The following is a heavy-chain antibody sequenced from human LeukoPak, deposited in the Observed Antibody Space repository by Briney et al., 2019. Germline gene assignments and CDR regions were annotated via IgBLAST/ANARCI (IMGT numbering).Heavy chain of an antibody. D-gene: IGHD5-18*01. CDR2: ISSSSSTI. V-gene: IGHV3-48*01. CDR1: GFTFSSYS. Sequence: GGSLRLSCAASGFTFSSYSMNWVRQAPGKGLEWVSYISSSSSTIYYADSVKGRFTISRDNAKNSLYLQMNSLRAEDTAVYYCARDGYSYGFTLKYYFDYWGQGTLVTGSS. CDR3: ARDGYSYGFTLKYYFDY. J-gene: IGHJ4*02.